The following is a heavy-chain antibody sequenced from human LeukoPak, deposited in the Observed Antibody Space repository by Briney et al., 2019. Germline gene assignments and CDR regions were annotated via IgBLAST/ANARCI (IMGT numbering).Heavy chain of an antibody. CDR2: IWYDGTNK. CDR1: GFTFSNYG. CDR3: ARASGSGSYYKLVDY. D-gene: IGHD3-10*01. Sequence: GGSLRLSCAASGFTFSNYGMHWVRQAPGKGLEWVAVIWYDGTNKYYADSVKGRFTISRDNSKNTLYLQINSLRAEDTAFYYCARASGSGSYYKLVDYWGQGTLVTVSS. V-gene: IGHV3-33*01. J-gene: IGHJ4*02.